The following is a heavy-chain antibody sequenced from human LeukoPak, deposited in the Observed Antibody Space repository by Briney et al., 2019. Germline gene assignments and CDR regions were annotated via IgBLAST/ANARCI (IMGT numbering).Heavy chain of an antibody. CDR3: AREDVMRWELRAFDI. D-gene: IGHD1-26*01. CDR2: IYTSGST. V-gene: IGHV4-61*02. CDR1: GGSISSGSYY. Sequence: KTSQTLSLTCTVSGGSISSGSYYWSWIRQPAGKGLEWVGRIYTSGSTNYNPSLKSRVTISVDTSKNQFSLKLSSVTAADTAVYYCAREDVMRWELRAFDIWGQGTMVTVSS. J-gene: IGHJ3*02.